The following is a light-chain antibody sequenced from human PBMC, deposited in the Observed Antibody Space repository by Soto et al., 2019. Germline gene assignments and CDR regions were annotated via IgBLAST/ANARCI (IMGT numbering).Light chain of an antibody. CDR2: KAS. CDR3: QQYNPYSPWT. J-gene: IGKJ1*01. CDR1: QSITGW. Sequence: DIQMTQSPPTLSASVGDRVTISCRASQSITGWLAWFQQKPGKAPKLLISKASKLESGVPSRFSGSGSGTDFPLTISGLQPDDFATYYCQQYNPYSPWTFGQGTKVDIK. V-gene: IGKV1-5*03.